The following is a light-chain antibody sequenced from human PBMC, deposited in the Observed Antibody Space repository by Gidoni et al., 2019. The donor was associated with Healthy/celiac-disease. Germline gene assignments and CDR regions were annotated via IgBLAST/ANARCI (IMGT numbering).Light chain of an antibody. V-gene: IGKV3-15*01. CDR1: QSVSSN. CDR2: GAS. J-gene: IGKJ4*01. Sequence: EILMTQSPSTLSVSPGERATLSCRASQSVSSNLAWYQQKPGQAPRLLIYGASTRATGIPARFSGSGSGKEFTLTISSLQSEDFAVYYCQQYNNWPPLTFGGGTKVEIK. CDR3: QQYNNWPPLT.